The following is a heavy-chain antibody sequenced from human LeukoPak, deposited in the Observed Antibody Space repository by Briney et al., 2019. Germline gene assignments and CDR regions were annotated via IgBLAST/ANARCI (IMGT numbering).Heavy chain of an antibody. Sequence: SETLSLTCTVSGGSISSGSYYWSWIRQPAGKGLEWNGRIYTSGSTNYNPSLKSRVTISVDTSKNQFSLKLSSVTAADTAVYYCASQLYYDSSGYYPTWFDYWGQGTLVTVSS. J-gene: IGHJ4*02. V-gene: IGHV4-61*02. CDR2: IYTSGST. D-gene: IGHD3-22*01. CDR3: ASQLYYDSSGYYPTWFDY. CDR1: GGSISSGSYY.